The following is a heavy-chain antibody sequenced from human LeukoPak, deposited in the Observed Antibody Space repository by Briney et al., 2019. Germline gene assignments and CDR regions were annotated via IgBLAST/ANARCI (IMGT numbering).Heavy chain of an antibody. V-gene: IGHV1-69*13. J-gene: IGHJ6*02. D-gene: IGHD6-13*01. CDR3: ARGPIAAAGDYYYYGMDV. Sequence: SVKVSCKASGGTFSSYAISWVRQAPGQGLEWMGGIIPIFGTANYAQKFQGRVTITADESTSTAHIELSSLRSEDTAVYYCARGPIAAAGDYYYYGMDVWGQGTTVTVSS. CDR2: IIPIFGTA. CDR1: GGTFSSYA.